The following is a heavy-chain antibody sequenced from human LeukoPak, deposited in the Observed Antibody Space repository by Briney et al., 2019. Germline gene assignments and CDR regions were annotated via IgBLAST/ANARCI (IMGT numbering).Heavy chain of an antibody. CDR1: GGSINSYN. J-gene: IGHJ4*02. V-gene: IGHV4-59*01. D-gene: IGHD3-22*01. CDR3: AREYYGSGGYSYFDH. Sequence: PSETLSLTCTVSGGSINSYNWNWIRQPPGKGLEWIGDIYYSGSTNYNPSLKSRVTMSVDTSKKQFSLKLSSVTAADTAVYYCAREYYGSGGYSYFDHWGQGTQVTVSS. CDR2: IYYSGST.